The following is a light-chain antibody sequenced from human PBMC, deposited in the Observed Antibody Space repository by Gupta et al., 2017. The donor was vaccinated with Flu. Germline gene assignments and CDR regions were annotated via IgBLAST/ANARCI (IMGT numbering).Light chain of an antibody. CDR2: KAS. J-gene: IGKJ4*01. CDR3: QQYKSYPLT. CDR1: QSFNTY. V-gene: IGKV1-5*03. Sequence: DIQMTQSPSTLSASVGDIVTITCRASQSFNTYLAWYQKKPGKAPSLLIYKASNLESGVPLRFSASGSGTEFTLTIGILQPDDFATYYCQQYKSYPLTFGGGTKVEIK.